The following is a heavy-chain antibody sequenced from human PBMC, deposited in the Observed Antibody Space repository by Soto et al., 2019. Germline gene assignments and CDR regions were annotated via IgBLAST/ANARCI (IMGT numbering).Heavy chain of an antibody. Sequence: GGSLRLSCAASGFTFSSYSMNWVRQAPGKGLEWVSSISSSSSYIYYADSVKGRFTISRDNAKNSLYLQMNSLRAEDTAVYYCALGESHMVRGKYGMDVWGQGTTVTVSS. V-gene: IGHV3-21*01. D-gene: IGHD3-10*01. CDR3: ALGESHMVRGKYGMDV. CDR2: ISSSSSYI. J-gene: IGHJ6*02. CDR1: GFTFSSYS.